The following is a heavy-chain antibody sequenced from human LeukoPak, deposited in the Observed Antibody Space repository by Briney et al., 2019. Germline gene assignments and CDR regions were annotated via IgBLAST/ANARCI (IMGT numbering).Heavy chain of an antibody. V-gene: IGHV3-7*01. Sequence: GGSLRLSCAASGFTFSSYWMTWVRQAPGKWLEWVANIKQDGSEKYYVDSVKGRFTISRDNAKNSLYLQMSSLRAEDTAVYYCSRDGRAGSGYYRKDDYWGQGTLVTVSS. CDR1: GFTFSSYW. CDR2: IKQDGSEK. J-gene: IGHJ4*02. D-gene: IGHD3-22*01. CDR3: SRDGRAGSGYYRKDDY.